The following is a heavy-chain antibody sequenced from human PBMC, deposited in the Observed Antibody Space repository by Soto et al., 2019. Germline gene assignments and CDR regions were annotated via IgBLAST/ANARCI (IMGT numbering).Heavy chain of an antibody. J-gene: IGHJ4*02. V-gene: IGHV4-59*01. CDR3: AREEPPFVEYPGLFDY. CDR1: GGSISSYY. D-gene: IGHD2-21*01. Sequence: SETLSLTCTVSGGSISSYYWSWIRQPPGKGLEWVGYIYYSGSTNYNPSLRSRVTISVDTSKNQISLKLSSVTAPDTAVYYCAREEPPFVEYPGLFDYWGQGTLVTVSS. CDR2: IYYSGST.